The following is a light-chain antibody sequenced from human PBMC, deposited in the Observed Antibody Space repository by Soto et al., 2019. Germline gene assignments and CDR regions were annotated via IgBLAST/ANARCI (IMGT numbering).Light chain of an antibody. V-gene: IGKV1-27*01. CDR3: QKYNSAPST. Sequence: DIQMTQSPSSLSASVGDRVTITCRASQGISSYLAWYQQKPGKVPKLLIYAASTLQSGVPSRFSGRGSGTDFTLTISSLQPEDVATYYCQKYNSAPSTFGGGTKVDIK. CDR2: AAS. CDR1: QGISSY. J-gene: IGKJ4*01.